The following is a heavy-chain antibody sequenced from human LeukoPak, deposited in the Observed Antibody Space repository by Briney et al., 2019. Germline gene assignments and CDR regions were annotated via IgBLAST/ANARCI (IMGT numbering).Heavy chain of an antibody. D-gene: IGHD2-15*01. CDR2: INHSGST. V-gene: IGHV4-34*01. J-gene: IGHJ5*02. CDR1: GGSFSGYY. CDR3: ARGRRHIVVVVAATHNWFDP. Sequence: SETLSLTCAVYGGSFSGYYWSWIRQPPGKGLEWSGEINHSGSTNYNPSLKSRVTIPVDTSKNQFSLKLSSVTAADTAVYYCARGRRHIVVVVAATHNWFDPWGQGTLVTVSS.